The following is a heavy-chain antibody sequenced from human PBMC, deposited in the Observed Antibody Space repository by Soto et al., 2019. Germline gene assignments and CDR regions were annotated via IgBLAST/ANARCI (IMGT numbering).Heavy chain of an antibody. CDR2: ISYDGSNK. V-gene: IGHV3-30-3*01. J-gene: IGHJ4*02. CDR3: ARGAYSNKAFDY. CDR1: GFTFSSYA. Sequence: QVQLVESGGGVVQPGRSLRLSCAASGFTFSSYAMHWVRQAPGKGLEWVAVISYDGSNKYYADSVKGRFTISRDNSKNTLYLQMNSLRAADTAVYYCARGAYSNKAFDYWGQGTLVTVSS. D-gene: IGHD4-4*01.